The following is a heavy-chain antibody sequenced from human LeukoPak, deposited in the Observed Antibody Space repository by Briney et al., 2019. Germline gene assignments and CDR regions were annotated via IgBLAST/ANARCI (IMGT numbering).Heavy chain of an antibody. CDR3: ARDWATINYYYGMDV. V-gene: IGHV4-59*01. Sequence: SETLSLTCTVSGASIRSYYWSWIRQPPGKGLEWIGYIYYSGSTNYNPSLKSRVTISVDTSKNQFSLKLSSVTAADTAVYYCARDWATINYYYGMDVWGQGTTVTVSS. CDR1: GASIRSYY. CDR2: IYYSGST. D-gene: IGHD5-12*01. J-gene: IGHJ6*02.